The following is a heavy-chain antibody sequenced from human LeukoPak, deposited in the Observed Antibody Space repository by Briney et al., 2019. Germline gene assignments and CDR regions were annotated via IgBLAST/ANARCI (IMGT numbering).Heavy chain of an antibody. CDR2: ISAYNGNT. V-gene: IGHV1-18*01. D-gene: IGHD3-22*01. J-gene: IGHJ3*02. CDR1: GYTFTSYG. CDR3: ARGDSSGYYYAPPYDAFDI. Sequence: GASVKVSCKASGYTFTSYGISWVRQAPGQGLEWMGWISAYNGNTNYAQKFQGRVTMTRDTSISTAYMELSSLRSEDTAVYYCARGDSSGYYYAPPYDAFDIWGQGTMVTVSS.